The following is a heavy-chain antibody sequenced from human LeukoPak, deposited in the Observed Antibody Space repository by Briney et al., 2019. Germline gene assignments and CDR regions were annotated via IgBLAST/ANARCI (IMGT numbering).Heavy chain of an antibody. V-gene: IGHV3-48*04. D-gene: IGHD3-10*01. J-gene: IGHJ6*02. Sequence: GGSLRLSCAASGFTFSSYSMNWVRQAPGKGLEWVSFISSSGSTIYYADSVKGRFTISRDNAKNSLYLQMNSLRAEDTAVYYCARKAVTMVRGVIYYGMDVWGQGTTVTVSS. CDR3: ARKAVTMVRGVIYYGMDV. CDR2: ISSSGSTI. CDR1: GFTFSSYS.